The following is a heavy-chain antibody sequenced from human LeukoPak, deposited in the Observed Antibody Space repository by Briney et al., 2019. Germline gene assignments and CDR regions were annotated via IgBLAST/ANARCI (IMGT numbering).Heavy chain of an antibody. Sequence: SETLSLTCTVSGGSISSSSYYWGWIRQPPGKGLEWIGYIYYSGSTNYNPSLKSRVTISVDTSKSQFSLKLSSVTAADTAVYYCARVESSWYIEKWGQGTLVTVSS. D-gene: IGHD6-13*01. CDR3: ARVESSWYIEK. V-gene: IGHV4-61*05. J-gene: IGHJ4*02. CDR1: GGSISSSSYY. CDR2: IYYSGST.